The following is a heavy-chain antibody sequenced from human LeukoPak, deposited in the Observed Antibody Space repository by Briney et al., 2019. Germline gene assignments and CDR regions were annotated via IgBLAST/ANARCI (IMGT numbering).Heavy chain of an antibody. D-gene: IGHD3-10*01. V-gene: IGHV3-23*01. CDR3: ARAMVRGYDFDY. Sequence: GGSLRLSCAASGFTFSTYAMAWVRQAPGKGLEWVSGINSNGDEIYYADSVRGRFTISRDNSNNALYLQMDSLRAEDTAVYYCARAMVRGYDFDYWGQGTLVTVSS. J-gene: IGHJ4*02. CDR2: INSNGDEI. CDR1: GFTFSTYA.